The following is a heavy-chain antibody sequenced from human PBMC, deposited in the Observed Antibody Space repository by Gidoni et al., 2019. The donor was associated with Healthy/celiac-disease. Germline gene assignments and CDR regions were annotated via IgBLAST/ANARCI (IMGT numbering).Heavy chain of an antibody. CDR2: IYHSGST. CDR1: GYSISSGYY. J-gene: IGHJ4*02. CDR3: ARSLRLFGGDYFDY. V-gene: IGHV4-38-2*01. Sequence: QVQLQESGPGLVKPSETLSLTCAVSGYSISSGYYWGWIRQPPGKGLEWIGSIYHSGSTYYNPSLKSRVTISVDTSKNQFSLKLSSVTAADTAVYYCARSLRLFGGDYFDYWGQGTLVTVSS. D-gene: IGHD5-12*01.